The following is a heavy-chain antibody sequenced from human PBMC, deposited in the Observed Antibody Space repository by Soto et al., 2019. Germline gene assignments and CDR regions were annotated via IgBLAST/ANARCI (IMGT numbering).Heavy chain of an antibody. CDR2: VNAYNGNT. CDR3: AMVDVYVTPSPQDV. D-gene: IGHD3-16*01. CDR1: GYSFTRYG. J-gene: IGHJ6*02. Sequence: ASVKVSCKASGYSFTRYGIGWARQAPGQGLEWMGWVNAYNGNTNYAQNLQGRLTLTTDTSTTTAYMELRSLRSNDTAIYYCAMVDVYVTPSPQDVWGQGTTVTVSS. V-gene: IGHV1-18*01.